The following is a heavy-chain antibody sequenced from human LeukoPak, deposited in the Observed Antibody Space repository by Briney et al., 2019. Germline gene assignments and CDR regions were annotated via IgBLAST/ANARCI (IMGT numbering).Heavy chain of an antibody. J-gene: IGHJ6*03. CDR2: IYTSGST. CDR3: ARVAYCSGGSCYLMDV. D-gene: IGHD2-15*01. CDR1: GGSISSYY. V-gene: IGHV4-4*07. Sequence: SETLSLTCTVSGGSISSYYWSWIRQPAGKGLEWIGRIYTSGSTNYNPSLKSRVTMSVDTSENQFSLKLSSVTAADTAVYYCARVAYCSGGSCYLMDVWGKGTTVTVSS.